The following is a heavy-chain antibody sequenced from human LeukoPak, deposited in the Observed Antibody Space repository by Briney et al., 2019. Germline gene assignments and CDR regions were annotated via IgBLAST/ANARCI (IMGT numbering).Heavy chain of an antibody. Sequence: GTLSLTCAVSGGSISSSNWWSWVRQPPGKGLEWVGRIKSKVDGGTADYAAPVKGRFAISRDDSEGILYLQMNSLMTGDTAVYYCAAWRRCGGGACYSGWLDPWGQGALVTVSS. CDR2: IKSKVDGGTA. D-gene: IGHD2-15*01. J-gene: IGHJ5*02. V-gene: IGHV3-15*01. CDR1: GGSISSSNW. CDR3: AAWRRCGGGACYSGWLDP.